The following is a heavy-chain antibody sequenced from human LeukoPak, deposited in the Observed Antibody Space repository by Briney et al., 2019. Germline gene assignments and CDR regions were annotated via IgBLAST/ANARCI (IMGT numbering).Heavy chain of an antibody. V-gene: IGHV1-69*01. CDR3: ATLRYCSSTSCLKVIDY. J-gene: IGHJ4*02. CDR2: IIPIFGTA. CDR1: GGTFSSYA. D-gene: IGHD2-2*01. Sequence: SVKVSCKASGGTFSSYAISWVRQAPGQGLEWMGGIIPIFGTANYAQKFQGRVTITADESTGTAYMELSSLRSEDTAVYYCATLRYCSSTSCLKVIDYWGQGTLVTVSS.